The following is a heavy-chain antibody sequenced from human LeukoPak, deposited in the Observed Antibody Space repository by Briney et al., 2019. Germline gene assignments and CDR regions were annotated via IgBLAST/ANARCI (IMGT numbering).Heavy chain of an antibody. D-gene: IGHD2-15*01. CDR2: TYYRSKWYN. Sequence: SQTLSLTRAISGDSVSSNSAAWNWIRQSPSRGLEWLGRTYYRSKWYNDYAVSVKSRITINPDTSKNQFSLQLNSVTPEDTAVYYCARDSYCSSGSCYSGDYYYYYGMDVWGQGTTVTVSS. V-gene: IGHV6-1*01. J-gene: IGHJ6*02. CDR1: GDSVSSNSAA. CDR3: ARDSYCSSGSCYSGDYYYYYGMDV.